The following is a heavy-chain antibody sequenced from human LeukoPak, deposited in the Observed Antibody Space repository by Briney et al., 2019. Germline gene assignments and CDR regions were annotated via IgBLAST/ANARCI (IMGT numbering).Heavy chain of an antibody. D-gene: IGHD6-13*01. CDR2: ISSSSSYI. CDR3: ARDLYERQQLKPTTYYYYMDV. V-gene: IGHV3-21*01. CDR1: GFTFSSYS. J-gene: IGHJ6*03. Sequence: NPGGSLRLSCAASGFTFSSYSMNWVRQAPGKGLEWVSSISSSSSYIYYADSVKGRFTISRDNAKNSLYLQMNSLRAEDTAVYYCARDLYERQQLKPTTYYYYMDVRGKGTTVTVSS.